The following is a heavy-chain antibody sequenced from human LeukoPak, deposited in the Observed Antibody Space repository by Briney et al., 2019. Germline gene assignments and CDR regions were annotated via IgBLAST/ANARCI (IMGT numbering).Heavy chain of an antibody. J-gene: IGHJ4*02. V-gene: IGHV3-20*04. D-gene: IGHD3-22*01. CDR3: ARDLRVVITGSFDS. Sequence: GGSLRLSCAASGFSFDDYGLTWVRQAPGKGLELVSGINWNGDSTDYADSVKGRFTISRDNAKNSLYLQMNSLRAEDTALYYCARDLRVVITGSFDSWGQGTLVTVSS. CDR2: INWNGDST. CDR1: GFSFDDYG.